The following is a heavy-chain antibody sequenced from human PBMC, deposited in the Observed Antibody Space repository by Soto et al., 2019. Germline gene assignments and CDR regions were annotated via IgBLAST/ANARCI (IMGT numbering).Heavy chain of an antibody. D-gene: IGHD3-10*01. CDR2: IRYDGSTE. Sequence: QVQLVESGGGVVQPGRSLRLSCAASGFSFRSYGMYWVRQAPGKGLEWLAIIRYDGSTEYYADSVKGRFTISRDNSKNTLNLQLNSLRAEDTAVYYCARDRTYYGSGSIGIVVWGHGTTVTVSS. CDR3: ARDRTYYGSGSIGIVV. CDR1: GFSFRSYG. V-gene: IGHV3-33*01. J-gene: IGHJ6*02.